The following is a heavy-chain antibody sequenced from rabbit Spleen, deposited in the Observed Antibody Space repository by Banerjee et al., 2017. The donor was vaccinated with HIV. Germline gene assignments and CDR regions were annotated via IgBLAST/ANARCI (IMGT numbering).Heavy chain of an antibody. Sequence: QEQLEESGGDLVQPEGSLTLTCTASGFSFSSGYYMSWVRQAPGKGLEWIGTSFAGSTGTTDYASWAKGRFTISKTSSTTVTLQMTSLTAADTATYFCVRGASGTGYYSLWGQGTLVTVS. D-gene: IGHD1-1*01. CDR1: GFSFSSGYY. V-gene: IGHV1S45*01. CDR3: VRGASGTGYYSL. CDR2: SFAGSTGTT. J-gene: IGHJ4*01.